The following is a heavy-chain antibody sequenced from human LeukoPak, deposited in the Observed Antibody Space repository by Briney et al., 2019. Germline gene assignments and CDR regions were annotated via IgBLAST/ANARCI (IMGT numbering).Heavy chain of an antibody. V-gene: IGHV1-2*02. CDR1: GYTFTGYY. D-gene: IGHD3-10*01. Sequence: ASVKVSCKASGYTFTGYYMHWVRQAPGQGLEWMGWINPNSGGTNYAQKFQGRVTMTRDTSISTAYMELSRLRSEDTAVYYCARDRVLLWFGESQMGYWGQGTLVTVSS. CDR3: ARDRVLLWFGESQMGY. CDR2: INPNSGGT. J-gene: IGHJ4*02.